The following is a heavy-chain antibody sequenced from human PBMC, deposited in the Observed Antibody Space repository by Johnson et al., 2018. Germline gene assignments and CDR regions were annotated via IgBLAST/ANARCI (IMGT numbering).Heavy chain of an antibody. Sequence: EVQLLESGGGLVQPGGSLRFSCAASGFTFSDYAMSWVRQAPGKGLEWVSTITSRGGSTSYTDSVKGRFTISRDNSKNTLYLKMNRRRVEDPAVYYCAKGSLMAPRELYFQHWGQGTLVTVSS. V-gene: IGHV3-23*01. CDR2: ITSRGGST. D-gene: IGHD3-10*01. CDR1: GFTFSDYA. J-gene: IGHJ1*01. CDR3: AKGSLMAPRELYFQH.